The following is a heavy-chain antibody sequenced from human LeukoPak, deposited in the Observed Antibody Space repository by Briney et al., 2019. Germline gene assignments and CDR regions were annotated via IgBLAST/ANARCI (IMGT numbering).Heavy chain of an antibody. CDR3: ARGFREYYDFWSGYYNYSDY. CDR1: GGTFSSYA. J-gene: IGHJ4*02. V-gene: IGHV1-69*13. Sequence: SVKVSCKASGGTFSSYAISWVRQAPGQGLEWMGGIIPIFGTANYAQKFQGRVTITADESTSTAYMELSSLRSDDTAVYYCARGFREYYDFWSGYYNYSDYWGQGTLVTVSS. CDR2: IIPIFGTA. D-gene: IGHD3-3*01.